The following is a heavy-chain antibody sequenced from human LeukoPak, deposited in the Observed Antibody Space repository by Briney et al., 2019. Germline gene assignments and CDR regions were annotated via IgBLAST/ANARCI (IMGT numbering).Heavy chain of an antibody. V-gene: IGHV3-74*03. Sequence: SGGSLRLSCAASGFTFSNYWMQWVRQAPGKGLVWVSRINSDGSITTYADSVKGRFTVSRGNAKNSLFLQMNSLRDEDSAVYYCARGGYCSGGACYRGFDSWGQGTLVTVSS. D-gene: IGHD2-15*01. CDR1: GFTFSNYW. CDR3: ARGGYCSGGACYRGFDS. CDR2: INSDGSIT. J-gene: IGHJ4*02.